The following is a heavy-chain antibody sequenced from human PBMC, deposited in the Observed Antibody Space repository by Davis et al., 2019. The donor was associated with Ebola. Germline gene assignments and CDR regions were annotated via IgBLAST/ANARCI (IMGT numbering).Heavy chain of an antibody. CDR1: GGSISSGGHS. D-gene: IGHD2-2*01. CDR3: ARREPDCSSTSCHNWFDP. J-gene: IGHJ5*02. V-gene: IGHV4-30-2*01. Sequence: SETLSLTCSVSGGSISSGGHSWTWIRQPPGRGLEWIGYTFHSGSAYYNPSLKSRVTISVDRSKNQFSLRLTSVTAADTAVYYCARREPDCSSTSCHNWFDPWGQGTLVTVSS. CDR2: TFHSGSA.